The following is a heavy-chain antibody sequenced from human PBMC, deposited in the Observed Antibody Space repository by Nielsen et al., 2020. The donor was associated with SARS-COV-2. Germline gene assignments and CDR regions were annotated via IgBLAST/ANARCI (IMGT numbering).Heavy chain of an antibody. CDR1: GGSISSYY. D-gene: IGHD5-18*01. J-gene: IGHJ4*02. CDR3: ARHGGCSYGYLDY. Sequence: SETLSLTCTVSGGSISSYYWSWIRQPPGKGLEWIGYIYYSGSTNYNPSLKSRVTISVDTSKNQFSLKLSSVTAADTAVYYCARHGGCSYGYLDYWGQGTLVTVSS. V-gene: IGHV4-59*08. CDR2: IYYSGST.